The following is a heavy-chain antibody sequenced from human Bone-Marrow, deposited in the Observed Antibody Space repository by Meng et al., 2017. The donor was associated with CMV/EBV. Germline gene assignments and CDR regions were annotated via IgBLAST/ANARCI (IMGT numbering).Heavy chain of an antibody. J-gene: IGHJ6*02. CDR2: IIPILGIA. Sequence: SVKVSCKASGGTFSSYTSSWVRQAPGQGLEWMGRIIPILGIANYAQKFQGRVTITADKSTSTAYMELSSLRSEDTAVYYCARDPGGSSSMLYYYYGMDVWGQGTTVTVSS. D-gene: IGHD6-6*01. V-gene: IGHV1-69*04. CDR1: GGTFSSYT. CDR3: ARDPGGSSSMLYYYYGMDV.